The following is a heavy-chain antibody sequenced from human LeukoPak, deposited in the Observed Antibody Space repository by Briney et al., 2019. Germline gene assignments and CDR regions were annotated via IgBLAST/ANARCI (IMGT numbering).Heavy chain of an antibody. D-gene: IGHD6-13*01. Sequence: PGGSLRPSCAASGFTFSSYGMHWVRQAPGKGLEWVAVIWYDGSNKYYADSVKGRFTISRDNSKNTLYLQMNSLRAEDTAVYYCARDGQQLVRGFDYWGQGTLVTVSS. V-gene: IGHV3-33*08. J-gene: IGHJ4*02. CDR2: IWYDGSNK. CDR1: GFTFSSYG. CDR3: ARDGQQLVRGFDY.